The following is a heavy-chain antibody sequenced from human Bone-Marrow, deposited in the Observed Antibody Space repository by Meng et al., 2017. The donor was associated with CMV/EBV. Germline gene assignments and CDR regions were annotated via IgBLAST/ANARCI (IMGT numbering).Heavy chain of an antibody. V-gene: IGHV5-51*01. CDR2: IYPGDSDT. J-gene: IGHJ3*02. D-gene: IGHD2-2*02. CDR1: GYSFTSYW. CDR3: ARGARYQLLYAPGAFDI. Sequence: GESLKISCKGSGYSFTSYWIGWVRQMPGKGLEWVGIIYPGDSDTRYSPSFQGQVTISADKSISTAYLQWSSLKASDTAMYYCARGARYQLLYAPGAFDIWGQGKMVTVSS.